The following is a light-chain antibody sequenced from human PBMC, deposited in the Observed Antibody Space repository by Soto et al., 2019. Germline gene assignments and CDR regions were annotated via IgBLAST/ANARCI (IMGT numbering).Light chain of an antibody. J-gene: IGKJ5*01. CDR1: QSVSSN. V-gene: IGKV3-20*01. Sequence: IVMPHSPATLSVPPLERATLSFRASQSVSSNLAWYQQKPGQAPRLLIYDASNRATGIPARFSGSGSGTDFTLTISRLEPEDFAVYYCKQYGSSPNFGEGTRREIK. CDR2: DAS. CDR3: KQYGSSPN.